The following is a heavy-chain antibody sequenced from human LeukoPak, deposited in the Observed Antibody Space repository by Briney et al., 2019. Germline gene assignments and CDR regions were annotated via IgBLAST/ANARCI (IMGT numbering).Heavy chain of an antibody. CDR2: ISAYNGNT. CDR1: GYTFTSYG. CDR3: ARDDAGYPHRGAFDI. V-gene: IGHV1-18*01. J-gene: IGHJ3*02. Sequence: GASVKVSCKASGYTFTSYGISWVRQAPGQGLEWMGWISAYNGNTNYAQKLQGRVTMTTDTSTSTAYMELRSLRSDDTAVYYCARDDAGYPHRGAFDIWGQGTMVIVSS. D-gene: IGHD5-18*01.